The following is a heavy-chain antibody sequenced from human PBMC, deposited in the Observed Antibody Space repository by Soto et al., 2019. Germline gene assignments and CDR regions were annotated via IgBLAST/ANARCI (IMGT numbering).Heavy chain of an antibody. Sequence: QVQLVESGGGVVQPGRSLRLSCTTSGFIFSTYGIHGVRQAPGKGLEWVAVIWPDGSNKYYADSVKGRFTISRDNSRNILWLQMNSLRVEDTAIYYCVRAVGSYDYWGQGTLVTVSS. J-gene: IGHJ4*02. CDR3: VRAVGSYDY. V-gene: IGHV3-33*01. CDR1: GFIFSTYG. D-gene: IGHD1-26*01. CDR2: IWPDGSNK.